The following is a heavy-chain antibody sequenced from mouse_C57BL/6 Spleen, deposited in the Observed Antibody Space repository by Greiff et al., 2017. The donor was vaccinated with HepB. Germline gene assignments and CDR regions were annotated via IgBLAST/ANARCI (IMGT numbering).Heavy chain of an antibody. Sequence: EVKLVESGGGLVKPGGSLKLSCAASGFTFSDYGMHWVRQAPEKGLEWVAYISSGSSTIYYADTVKGRFTISRDNAKNTLFLQLTSLRSEDTAMYYCARDYGSSYEVYYFDYWGQGTTLTVSS. V-gene: IGHV5-17*01. D-gene: IGHD1-1*01. CDR3: ARDYGSSYEVYYFDY. CDR2: ISSGSSTI. CDR1: GFTFSDYG. J-gene: IGHJ2*01.